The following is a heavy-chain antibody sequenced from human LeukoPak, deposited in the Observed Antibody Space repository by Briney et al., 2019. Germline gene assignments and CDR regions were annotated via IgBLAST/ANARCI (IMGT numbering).Heavy chain of an antibody. V-gene: IGHV3-23*01. CDR1: GFTFSSYA. CDR3: ARDRLYSSGWNYFDY. Sequence: PGGSLRLSCAASGFTFSSYAMSWVRQAPGKGLEWVSVISGSGGSTHYADSVKGRFTISRDNYKNTLYLQMNSLRAEDTAVYYCARDRLYSSGWNYFDYWGQGTLVTVSS. J-gene: IGHJ4*02. D-gene: IGHD6-19*01. CDR2: ISGSGGST.